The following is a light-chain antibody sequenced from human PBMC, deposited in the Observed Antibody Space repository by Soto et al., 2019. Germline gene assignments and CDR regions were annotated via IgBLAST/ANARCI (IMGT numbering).Light chain of an antibody. CDR2: DNR. CDR1: NIGSKS. J-gene: IGLJ3*02. Sequence: SYELTQPPSVSVAPGQTARITCGGSNIGSKSVHWYQQKPGQAPVLVVYDNRDRPSGIPERFSGSNSGNTATLTISRVEARDEADYYCQVCDSSSDHWVFGGGTQLTVL. CDR3: QVCDSSSDHWV. V-gene: IGLV3-21*02.